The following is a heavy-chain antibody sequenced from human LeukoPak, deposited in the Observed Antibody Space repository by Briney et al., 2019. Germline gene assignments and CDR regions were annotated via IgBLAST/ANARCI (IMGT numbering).Heavy chain of an antibody. Sequence: GGSLRLSCAASEFTFSSYTMNWVRQAPGKGLEWVSYISSSGSTIYYADSVKGRFTISRDNAKNSLYLQMNSLRAEDTAVYYCARAGRYCSSTSCYGPHYMDVWGKGTTVTISS. CDR2: ISSSGSTI. CDR3: ARAGRYCSSTSCYGPHYMDV. J-gene: IGHJ6*03. V-gene: IGHV3-48*04. CDR1: EFTFSSYT. D-gene: IGHD2-2*01.